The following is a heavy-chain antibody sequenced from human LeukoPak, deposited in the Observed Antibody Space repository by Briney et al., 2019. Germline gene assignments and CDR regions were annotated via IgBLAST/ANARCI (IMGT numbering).Heavy chain of an antibody. Sequence: WVKVSCKGCGGTFNRYAMSGVRQARGQGGEGVGGIIPIFGRANYAQKFQGRDTITTDGSTRTDYIELRSLRSEDTAVYYCATLWFGDLLGRYYMDDWGKGTTVTVSS. V-gene: IGHV1-69*05. D-gene: IGHD3-10*01. CDR2: IIPIFGRA. CDR1: GGTFNRYA. CDR3: ATLWFGDLLGRYYMDD. J-gene: IGHJ6*03.